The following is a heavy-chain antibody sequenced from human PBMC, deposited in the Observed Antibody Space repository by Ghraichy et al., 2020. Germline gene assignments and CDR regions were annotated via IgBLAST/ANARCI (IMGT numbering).Heavy chain of an antibody. Sequence: SETLSLTCTVSGGSISSYYWSWIRQPPGKGLEWIGYIYYSGSTNYNPSLKSRVTISVDTSKNQFSLKLSSVTAADTAVYYWARGPYDSSGDADYWGQGTLVTVSS. D-gene: IGHD3-22*01. CDR2: IYYSGST. CDR1: GGSISSYY. V-gene: IGHV4-59*01. CDR3: ARGPYDSSGDADY. J-gene: IGHJ4*02.